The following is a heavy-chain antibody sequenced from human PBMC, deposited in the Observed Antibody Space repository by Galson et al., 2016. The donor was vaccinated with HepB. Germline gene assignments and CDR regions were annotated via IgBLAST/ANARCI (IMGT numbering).Heavy chain of an antibody. J-gene: IGHJ4*01. CDR1: GFNFSNAW. Sequence: SLRLSCAASGFNFSNAWRTQVIQAPGKGLEWVGRFKSQTDGATIDYAAPVKGRFTISRDDSNNTLYLQMSTLKTEDSAFYYCATDLCSLTSCDASSLLRALHVWGQGTRVTVSS. CDR2: FKSQTDGATI. CDR3: ATDLCSLTSCDASSLLRALHV. D-gene: IGHD2-2*01. V-gene: IGHV3-15*01.